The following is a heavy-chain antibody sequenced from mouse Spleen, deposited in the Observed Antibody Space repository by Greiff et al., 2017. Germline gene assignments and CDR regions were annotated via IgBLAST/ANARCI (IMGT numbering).Heavy chain of an antibody. J-gene: IGHJ3*01. CDR2: ISNGGGST. CDR1: GFTFSDYY. Sequence: EVQVVESGGGLVQPGGSLKLSCATSGFTFSDYYMYWVRQTPEKRLEWVAYISNGGGSTYYPDTVKGRFTISRDNAKNTLYLQMSRLKSEDTAMYYCARHYGNPAWFAYWGQGTLVTVSA. CDR3: ARHYGNPAWFAY. D-gene: IGHD2-1*01. V-gene: IGHV5-12*02.